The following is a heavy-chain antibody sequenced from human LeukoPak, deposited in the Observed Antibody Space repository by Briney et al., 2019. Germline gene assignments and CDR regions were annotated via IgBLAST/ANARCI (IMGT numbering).Heavy chain of an antibody. V-gene: IGHV3-20*04. CDR2: IHWNGDST. Sequence: GGSLRLSCAASGFNFDGYGMSWVRQAPGKGLEWVSGIHWNGDSTVYADSVKGRFTISRDNTKKSLYLQMNSLRVEDTALYYCARDVPLDFYYYYMDVWGKGTTVTVSS. J-gene: IGHJ6*03. CDR3: ARDVPLDFYYYYMDV. CDR1: GFNFDGYG. D-gene: IGHD3-10*02.